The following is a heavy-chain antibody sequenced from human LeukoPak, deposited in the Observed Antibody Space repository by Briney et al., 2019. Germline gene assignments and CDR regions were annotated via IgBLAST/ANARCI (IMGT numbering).Heavy chain of an antibody. Sequence: SETLSLTCTVSGGSISSYYWSWIRQPPGKGLEWIGYIYYSGSTNYNPSLKSRVTISVDTSKNQFSLKLSSVTAAGTAVYYCARGRLITTLYYYYMDVWGKGTAVTVSS. D-gene: IGHD5-12*01. CDR2: IYYSGST. J-gene: IGHJ6*03. V-gene: IGHV4-59*01. CDR3: ARGRLITTLYYYYMDV. CDR1: GGSISSYY.